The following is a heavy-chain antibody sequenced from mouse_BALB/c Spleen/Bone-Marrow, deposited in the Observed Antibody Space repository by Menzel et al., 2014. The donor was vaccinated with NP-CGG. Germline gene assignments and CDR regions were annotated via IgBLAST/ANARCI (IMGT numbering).Heavy chain of an antibody. CDR2: IYPGDGDT. Sequence: QVQLQQSGPALVKPGASVQISCKASGYAFSSSWMNWVKQRPGQGLEWIGRIYPGDGDTNYNGKFKGKATLTADKSSSTAYMQLSSLTSVDSAVYFCARLRGAMDYWGQGTSVTSSS. V-gene: IGHV1-82*01. CDR3: ARLRGAMDY. CDR1: GYAFSSSW. J-gene: IGHJ4*01. D-gene: IGHD1-1*01.